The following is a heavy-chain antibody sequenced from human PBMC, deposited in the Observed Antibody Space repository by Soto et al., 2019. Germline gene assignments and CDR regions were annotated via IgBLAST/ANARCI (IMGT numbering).Heavy chain of an antibody. D-gene: IGHD3-22*01. V-gene: IGHV1-3*01. J-gene: IGHJ4*02. CDR3: PRSSGYYYVDY. CDR2: INAGNGNT. Sequence: ASVKVSCTASGYTFTSYDINWVRQATGQGLEWMGWINAGNGNTKYSQKFQGRVTITRDTSASTAYMELSSLRSEDTAVYYCPRSSGYYYVDYWGQGTLVTSPQ. CDR1: GYTFTSYD.